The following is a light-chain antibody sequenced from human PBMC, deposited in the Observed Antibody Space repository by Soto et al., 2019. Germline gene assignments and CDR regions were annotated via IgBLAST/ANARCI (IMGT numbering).Light chain of an antibody. CDR3: ATWDDSLNGPV. J-gene: IGLJ3*02. V-gene: IGLV1-44*01. CDR1: SSNIGSNT. CDR2: SNN. Sequence: QSVLTQPPSASGTPGQRVTISCSGSSSNIGSNTVNWYQQLPGTAPKILVYSNNKRPSGVPDRFSGSKSGTSASLAISGLQSEDEADYHCATWDDSLNGPVFGGGTKLPVL.